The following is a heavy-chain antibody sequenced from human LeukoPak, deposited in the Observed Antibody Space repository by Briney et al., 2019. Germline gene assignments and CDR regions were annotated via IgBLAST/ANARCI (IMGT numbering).Heavy chain of an antibody. D-gene: IGHD3-22*01. J-gene: IGHJ4*02. CDR2: ISYDGSNK. V-gene: IGHV3-30*01. CDR1: GFTFSSYA. Sequence: PGGSLRLSCAASGFTFSSYAMHWVRQAPGKGLEWVAVISYDGSNKYYADSVKGRFTISRDNSKNTLYLQMNSLRAEDTAVYYCARDAEAMIVVVIIDYWGQGALVTVSS. CDR3: ARDAEAMIVVVIIDY.